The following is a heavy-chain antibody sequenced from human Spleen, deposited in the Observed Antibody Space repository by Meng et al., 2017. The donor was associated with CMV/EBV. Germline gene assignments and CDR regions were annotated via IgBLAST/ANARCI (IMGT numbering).Heavy chain of an antibody. CDR1: GYTFTSYD. J-gene: IGHJ6*02. D-gene: IGHD2-2*01. Sequence: ASVKVSCKASGYTFTSYDINWVRQASGQGLEWMGWMNPNSGNTGYAQKFQGRVTMTRNTSISTAYMELSSLRSEDTAVYYCARVYCSSTSCYENYYYGMDVWGQGTTVTVSS. CDR3: ARVYCSSTSCYENYYYGMDV. CDR2: MNPNSGNT. V-gene: IGHV1-8*01.